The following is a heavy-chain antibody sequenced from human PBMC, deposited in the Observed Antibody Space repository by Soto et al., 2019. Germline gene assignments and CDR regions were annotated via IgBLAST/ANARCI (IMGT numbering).Heavy chain of an antibody. CDR2: IIPIFGTA. CDR3: ARDEDTAMVTPPNYYYYYGMDV. CDR1: GGTFGSYA. V-gene: IGHV1-69*13. D-gene: IGHD5-18*01. J-gene: IGHJ6*02. Sequence: ASVKVSCKASGGTFGSYAISWVRQAPGQGLEWMGGIIPIFGTANYAQKFQGRVTITADESTSTAYMELSSLRSEDTAVYYCARDEDTAMVTPPNYYYYYGMDVWGQGTTVTVSS.